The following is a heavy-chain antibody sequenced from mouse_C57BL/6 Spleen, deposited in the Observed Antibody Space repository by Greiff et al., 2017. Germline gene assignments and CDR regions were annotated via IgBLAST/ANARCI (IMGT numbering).Heavy chain of an antibody. J-gene: IGHJ2*01. CDR1: GYTFTSHW. CDR3: ARGGITTVVATDFDY. CDR2: IDPSDSET. Sequence: QVQLQQPGAELVRPGSSVKLSCKASGYTFTSHWMHWVKQRPIQGLEWIGNIDPSDSETHYNQKFKDKATLTVDKSSSTAYMQLSSLTSEDSAVYYCARGGITTVVATDFDYWGQGTTLTVSS. V-gene: IGHV1-52*01. D-gene: IGHD1-1*01.